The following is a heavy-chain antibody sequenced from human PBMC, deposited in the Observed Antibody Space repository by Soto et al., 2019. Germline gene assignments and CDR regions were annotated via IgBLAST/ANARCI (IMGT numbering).Heavy chain of an antibody. CDR2: IYYSGST. V-gene: IGHV4-31*03. Sequence: SETLSLTCTVSGGSISSGGYYWSWIRHHPGKGLEWIGYIYYSGSTYYNPSLKSRVTISVDTSKNQFSLKLSSVTAADTAVYYCARVFTDSSSFFDPWGQGTLVTVYS. CDR3: ARVFTDSSSFFDP. CDR1: GGSISSGGYY. D-gene: IGHD6-13*01. J-gene: IGHJ5*02.